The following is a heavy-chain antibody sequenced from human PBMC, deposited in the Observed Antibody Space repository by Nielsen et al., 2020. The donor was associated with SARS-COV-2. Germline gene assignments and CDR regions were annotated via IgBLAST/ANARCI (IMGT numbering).Heavy chain of an antibody. J-gene: IGHJ4*02. CDR2: ISGFNGNT. CDR3: ARWRTYGNGWDF. D-gene: IGHD6-19*01. V-gene: IGHV1-18*01. CDR1: GYTFSNFG. Sequence: ASVKVSCKASGYTFSNFGLSWVRQAPGRGLEWSGWISGFNGNTNYLQKFKGRVTMTTHSSTGTVYMELRSLRADDTAIYYCARWRTYGNGWDFWGQGTLVTVSS.